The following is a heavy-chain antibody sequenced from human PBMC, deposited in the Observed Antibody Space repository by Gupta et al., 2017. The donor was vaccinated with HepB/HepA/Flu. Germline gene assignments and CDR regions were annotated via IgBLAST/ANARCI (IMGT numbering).Heavy chain of an antibody. Sequence: QVQLVQSGAEVKKPGASVKVSCKASGYTFTGYYMHWVPQAPGQGLEWMGWINPNSGGTNYAQKFQGWVTMTRDTSISTAYMELSRLRSDDTAVYYCARELAVGGDGSPYYYGMDVWGQGTTVTVSS. CDR1: GYTFTGYY. D-gene: IGHD2-21*02. CDR3: ARELAVGGDGSPYYYGMDV. J-gene: IGHJ6*02. CDR2: INPNSGGT. V-gene: IGHV1-2*04.